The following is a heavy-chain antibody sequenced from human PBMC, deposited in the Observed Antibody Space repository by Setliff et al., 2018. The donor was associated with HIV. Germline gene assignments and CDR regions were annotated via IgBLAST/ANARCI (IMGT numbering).Heavy chain of an antibody. CDR2: IDPGDSEA. D-gene: IGHD4-17*01. CDR1: GYSFTNYW. CDR3: TRQGDFGQWGDY. Sequence: PGESLKISCKGSGYSFTNYWIGWVRQMPGKGLEWMGIIDPGDSEARYSPSFQGQVTISADKSISTAYLQWSSLKASDTAIYYCTRQGDFGQWGDYWGQGAQVTVSS. J-gene: IGHJ4*02. V-gene: IGHV5-51*01.